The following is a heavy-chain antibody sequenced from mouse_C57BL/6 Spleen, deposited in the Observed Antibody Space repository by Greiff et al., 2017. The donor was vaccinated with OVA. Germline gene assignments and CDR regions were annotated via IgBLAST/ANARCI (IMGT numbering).Heavy chain of an antibody. CDR2: ISSGGDYI. J-gene: IGHJ3*01. CDR3: TREEGYDGPWFAY. D-gene: IGHD2-2*01. Sequence: EVMLVESGEGLVKPGGSLKLSCAASGFTFSSYAMSWVRQTPEKRLEWVAYISSGGDYIYYADTVKGRFPISRDNARNTLYLQMSSLKSEDTTMYYCTREEGYDGPWFAYWGQGTLVTVSA. V-gene: IGHV5-9-1*02. CDR1: GFTFSSYA.